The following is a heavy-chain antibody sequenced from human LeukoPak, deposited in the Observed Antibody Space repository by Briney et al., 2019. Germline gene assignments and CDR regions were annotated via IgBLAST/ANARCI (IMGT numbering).Heavy chain of an antibody. V-gene: IGHV1-18*01. CDR2: ISAYNGNT. D-gene: IGHD2-15*01. J-gene: IGHJ4*02. Sequence: ASVKVSCKASGYTFTSYGIRWVRQAPGQGLEWMGWISAYNGNTNYAQKLQGRVTMTTDTSTSTAYMELRSLRSDDTAVYYCAREREYCSGGSCIDFDYWGQGTLVTVSS. CDR1: GYTFTSYG. CDR3: AREREYCSGGSCIDFDY.